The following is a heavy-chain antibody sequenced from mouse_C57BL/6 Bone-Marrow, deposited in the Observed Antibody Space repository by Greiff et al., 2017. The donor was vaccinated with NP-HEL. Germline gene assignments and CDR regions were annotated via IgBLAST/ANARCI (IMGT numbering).Heavy chain of an antibody. Sequence: EVQLQQSGPELVKPGASVKISCKASGYTFTDYYMNWVKQSHGKSLEWIGDINPNNGGTSYNQKFKGKATLTVDKSSSTAYMDLRSLTSEDSAVYYCARDGYYSSWYFDVWGTGTTVTVSA. CDR2: INPNNGGT. J-gene: IGHJ1*03. V-gene: IGHV1-26*01. CDR1: GYTFTDYY. CDR3: ARDGYYSSWYFDV. D-gene: IGHD2-3*01.